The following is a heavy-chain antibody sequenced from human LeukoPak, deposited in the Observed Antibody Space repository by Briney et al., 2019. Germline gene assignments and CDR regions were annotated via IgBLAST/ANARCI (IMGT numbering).Heavy chain of an antibody. CDR2: ISGSGGST. V-gene: IGHV3-23*01. CDR3: AKDTGSGYDPSLGFDY. Sequence: PGGSLRLSCAASGFTFSSYAMSWVRQAPGKGLEWVSAISGSGGSTYYADSVKGRFTISRDNSKNTLYLQMNSLRAEDTAVYYCAKDTGSGYDPSLGFDYWGQGTLVTVSS. D-gene: IGHD5-12*01. CDR1: GFTFSSYA. J-gene: IGHJ4*02.